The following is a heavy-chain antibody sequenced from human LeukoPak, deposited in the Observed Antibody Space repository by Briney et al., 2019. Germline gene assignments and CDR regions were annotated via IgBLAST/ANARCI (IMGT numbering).Heavy chain of an antibody. V-gene: IGHV3-21*01. Sequence: GGSLRLSCAASGFTFSNYSMNWVRQAPGKGLEWVSSISSSSSYIYYADSVKGRFTISRDNAKNSLYLQMNSLRAEDTAVYYCARDLPYSEDWFDPWGQGTLVTASS. D-gene: IGHD6-13*01. CDR1: GFTFSNYS. CDR2: ISSSSSYI. CDR3: ARDLPYSEDWFDP. J-gene: IGHJ5*02.